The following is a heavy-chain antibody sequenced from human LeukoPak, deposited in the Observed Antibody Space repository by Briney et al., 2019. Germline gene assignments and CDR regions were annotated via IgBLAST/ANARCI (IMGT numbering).Heavy chain of an antibody. J-gene: IGHJ4*02. CDR1: GRSISRYN. CDR3: ARCLKAYFDY. CDR2: IYYSGST. Sequence: SETLSLTCTVSGRSISRYNWSWIRHPPGKGLEWIGYIYYSGSTNYNPSLKSRVTISVDTSKNQFSLKLSSVTAADTAVYYCARCLKAYFDYWGQGTLVTVSS. V-gene: IGHV4-59*01.